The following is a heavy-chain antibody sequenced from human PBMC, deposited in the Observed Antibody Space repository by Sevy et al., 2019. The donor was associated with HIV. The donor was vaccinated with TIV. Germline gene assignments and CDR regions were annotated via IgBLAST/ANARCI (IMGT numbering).Heavy chain of an antibody. CDR2: ISFSGGST. CDR1: GFTFSTYA. Sequence: GGSLRLSCAASGFTFSTYAMTWVRQAPGKGLEWVSVISFSGGSTYYADSVKGRFTISRDNSKITLYLQVISLRAEDTAVYYCAKDRVSGTYYTGDFDYWGQGTLVTVSS. V-gene: IGHV3-23*01. CDR3: AKDRVSGTYYTGDFDY. D-gene: IGHD3-10*01. J-gene: IGHJ4*02.